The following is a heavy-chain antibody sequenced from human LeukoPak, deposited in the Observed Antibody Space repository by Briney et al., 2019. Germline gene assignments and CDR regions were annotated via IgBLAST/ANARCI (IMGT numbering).Heavy chain of an antibody. D-gene: IGHD2-2*03. CDR1: GFTFSSYG. J-gene: IGHJ6*02. V-gene: IGHV3-30*18. CDR2: ISYDGSNK. CDR3: AKPSGYFYGVDV. Sequence: PGGSLRLSCAASGFTFSSYGMHWVRQAPGKGLEWVAVISYDGSNKYYADSVKGRFTISRDNSKNTLFLQMNSLRAEDTAVYYCAKPSGYFYGVDVWGPGTTVTVSS.